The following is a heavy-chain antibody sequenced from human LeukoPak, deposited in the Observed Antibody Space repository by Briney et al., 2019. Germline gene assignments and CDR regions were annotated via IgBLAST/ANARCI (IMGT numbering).Heavy chain of an antibody. J-gene: IGHJ4*02. Sequence: PSETLSLTCTVSGYSISSGYYWGWIRQPPGKGLEWIGSIYHSGSTYYNPSLKSRVTISVDASKNQFSLKLSSVTAADTAVYYCARGIYGDYVGYWGQGTLVTVSS. CDR1: GYSISSGYY. CDR3: ARGIYGDYVGY. D-gene: IGHD4-17*01. V-gene: IGHV4-38-2*02. CDR2: IYHSGST.